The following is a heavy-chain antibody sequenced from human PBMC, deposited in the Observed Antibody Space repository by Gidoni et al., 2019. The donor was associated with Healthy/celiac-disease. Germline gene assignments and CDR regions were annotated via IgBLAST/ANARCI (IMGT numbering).Heavy chain of an antibody. CDR2: ISGSGGST. D-gene: IGHD4-17*01. J-gene: IGHJ4*02. V-gene: IGHV3-23*04. CDR1: GFTVSSYA. CDR3: AKEPTQYYCGFDY. Sequence: EVQLVESGGGWVQPGGSLRLSCAASGFTVSSYAMSWVRQAPGKGLEWVSAISGSGGSTYYADSVQGRFTISRDTSKNTLYLQLNSLRADDTAVYYCAKEPTQYYCGFDYWGQGTLVTVSS.